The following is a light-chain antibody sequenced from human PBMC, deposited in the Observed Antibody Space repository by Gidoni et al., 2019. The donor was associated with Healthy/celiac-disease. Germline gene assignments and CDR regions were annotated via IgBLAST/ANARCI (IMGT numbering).Light chain of an antibody. J-gene: IGKJ2*01. Sequence: DIVLPHSPASLALSLGERATINCKSSQSVLYSSNNKNYLAWYQQKPGQPPKLLIYWASTRESGVPDRFSGSGSGTDFTLTISSLQAEDVAVYYCQQYYSTGYTFGQGTKLEIK. CDR3: QQYYSTGYT. V-gene: IGKV4-1*01. CDR2: WAS. CDR1: QSVLYSSNNKNY.